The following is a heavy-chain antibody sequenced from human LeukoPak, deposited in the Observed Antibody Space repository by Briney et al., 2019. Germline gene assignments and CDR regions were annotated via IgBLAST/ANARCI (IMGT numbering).Heavy chain of an antibody. Sequence: SETLSLTCTVSGGSISSYYWSWIRQPPGKGLEWIGYIYYSGSTNHNPSLKSRVTISVDTSKNQFSLKLSSVTAADTAVYYCARESWDDYYDSSAYYFDYWGQGTLVTVSS. J-gene: IGHJ4*02. CDR2: IYYSGST. CDR1: GGSISSYY. D-gene: IGHD3-22*01. V-gene: IGHV4-59*01. CDR3: ARESWDDYYDSSAYYFDY.